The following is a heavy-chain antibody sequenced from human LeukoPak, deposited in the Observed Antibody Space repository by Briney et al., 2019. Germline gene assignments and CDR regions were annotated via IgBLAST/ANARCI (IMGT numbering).Heavy chain of an antibody. J-gene: IGHJ6*02. CDR2: IIPIFGTA. CDR3: ARGPYYYYGMDV. V-gene: IGHV1-69*13. Sequence: SVKVSCKASGGTFSSYAISWVRQAPGQGLEWMGGIIPIFGTANYAQKFQGRVTITADESTSTAYMELSSLRSEDTAVYYCARGPYYYYGMDVWGQGTTVTVPS. CDR1: GGTFSSYA.